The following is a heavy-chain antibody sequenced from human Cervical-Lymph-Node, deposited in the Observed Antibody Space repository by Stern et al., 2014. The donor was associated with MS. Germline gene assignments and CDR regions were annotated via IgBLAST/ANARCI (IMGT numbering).Heavy chain of an antibody. CDR2: LYWVDDK. D-gene: IGHD2-15*01. CDR3: AHLGYCSGGSCYGGYNWFDP. V-gene: IGHV2-5*02. Sequence: QVTLKESGPTLVKPTQTLTLTCPFSGFSLSTSGGGVGWIRQPPGKALEWLALLYWVDDKRYSPSLKSRLTITKDTSKNQVVLTMTNMDPVDTATYYCAHLGYCSGGSCYGGYNWFDPWGQGTLVTVSS. CDR1: GFSLSTSGGG. J-gene: IGHJ5*02.